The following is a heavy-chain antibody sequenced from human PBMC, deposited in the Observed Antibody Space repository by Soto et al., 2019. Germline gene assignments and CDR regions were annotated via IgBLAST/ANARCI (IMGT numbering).Heavy chain of an antibody. J-gene: IGHJ6*02. Sequence: ASVKVSCKASGYTFTGYYMHWVRQAPGQGLEWMGWINPNSGGTNYAQKFQGWVTMTRDTSISTAYMELSRLRSDDTAVYYCARTLDLVADYYYGMDVWGQGTTVTVSS. V-gene: IGHV1-2*04. CDR2: INPNSGGT. CDR3: ARTLDLVADYYYGMDV. CDR1: GYTFTGYY. D-gene: IGHD5-12*01.